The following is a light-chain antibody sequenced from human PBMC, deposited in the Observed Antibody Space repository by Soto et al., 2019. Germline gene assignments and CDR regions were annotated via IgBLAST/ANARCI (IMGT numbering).Light chain of an antibody. J-gene: IGKJ3*01. Sequence: EIVLTQSPGTQSLSPGERATLSCRASQSVSSSYLAWYQQKPGQAPRLLIYGASGRATGIPDRFSGSGSGTDFTLTISRLEPEDFAVYYCQQYGSSPIFTFGPGTKVDIK. CDR2: GAS. CDR1: QSVSSSY. CDR3: QQYGSSPIFT. V-gene: IGKV3-20*01.